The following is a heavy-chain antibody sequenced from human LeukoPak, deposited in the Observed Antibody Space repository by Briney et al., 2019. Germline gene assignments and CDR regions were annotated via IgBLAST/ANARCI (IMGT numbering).Heavy chain of an antibody. Sequence: ASVKVSCKASGYTFTRHDTNWVRQATGQGLEWVGHINPNSGNSVYAQKIQGRVTLTSVTSTNTAYMELTSLTSEDTAVYYCTRVPRESYSHWGQGTLVTVSS. J-gene: IGHJ4*02. D-gene: IGHD1-26*01. CDR2: INPNSGNS. CDR3: TRVPRESYSH. CDR1: GYTFTRHD. V-gene: IGHV1-8*01.